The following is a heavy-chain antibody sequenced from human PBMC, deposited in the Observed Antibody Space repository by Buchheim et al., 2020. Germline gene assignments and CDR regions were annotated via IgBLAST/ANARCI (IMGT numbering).Heavy chain of an antibody. Sequence: QVQLQESGPGLVKPSGTLSLTCAVSGGSISSSNWWSWVRQPPGKGLEWIGEIYHSGSTNYNPSLKSRVTISVEKPRNQLSLKLSSVTAADTAVYYCARGFPAGRGGRYYYYGMDVWGQGTT. D-gene: IGHD6-19*01. CDR2: IYHSGST. CDR1: GGSISSSNW. CDR3: ARGFPAGRGGRYYYYGMDV. J-gene: IGHJ6*02. V-gene: IGHV4-4*02.